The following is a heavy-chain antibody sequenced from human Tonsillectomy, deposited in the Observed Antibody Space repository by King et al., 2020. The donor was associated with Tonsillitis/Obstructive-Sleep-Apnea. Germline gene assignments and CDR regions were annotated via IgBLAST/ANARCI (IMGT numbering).Heavy chain of an antibody. CDR2: ISSNGGST. V-gene: IGHV3-64D*06. CDR3: GPXWWXYXXYPXX. Sequence: VQLVESGGGLVQPGGSLRLSCSASGFTFSSYAMHWVRQAPGKGLEYVSAISSNGGSTYYADSVKGRFTISRDNSKNTLYLQMSSLRAEDTAVYYCGPXWWXYXXYPXXWXQGTMVTVSS. J-gene: IGHJ3*01. D-gene: IGHD2-15*01. CDR1: GFTFSSYA.